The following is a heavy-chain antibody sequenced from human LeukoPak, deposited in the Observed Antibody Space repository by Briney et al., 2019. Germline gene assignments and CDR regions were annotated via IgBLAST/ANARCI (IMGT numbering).Heavy chain of an antibody. Sequence: ASVKVSCKASGYTFTSYYMHWVRQAPGQGLEWMGIINPSGGSTSYTQKFQGRVTMTRDTSTSTVYMELSRLRSDDTAVYYCARELNYDSSGYYFDYWGRGTLVTVSS. CDR2: INPSGGST. J-gene: IGHJ4*02. CDR3: ARELNYDSSGYYFDY. V-gene: IGHV1-46*01. D-gene: IGHD3-22*01. CDR1: GYTFTSYY.